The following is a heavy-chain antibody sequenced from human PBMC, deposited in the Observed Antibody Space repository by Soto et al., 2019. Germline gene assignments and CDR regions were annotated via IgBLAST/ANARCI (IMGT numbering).Heavy chain of an antibody. CDR1: GFTVSNYY. Sequence: DVQLEESGGGLIQPGGSLRLSCAVSGFTVSNYYMTWVRQAPGKGLEWVSLIYSSGGTKYADSVRGRFTISRDNSKNTLYLQMNSLKVEDTAVYYCARDPPGIAASGSYNWGQGTLVTVSS. CDR3: ARDPPGIAASGSYN. D-gene: IGHD6-13*01. V-gene: IGHV3-53*01. J-gene: IGHJ4*02. CDR2: IYSSGGT.